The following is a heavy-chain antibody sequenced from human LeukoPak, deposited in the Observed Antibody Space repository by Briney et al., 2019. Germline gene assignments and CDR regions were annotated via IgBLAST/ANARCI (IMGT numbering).Heavy chain of an antibody. Sequence: GGSLRLSCAASGFTFNNYAMSWVRRAPRKGLEWVSTIMIGGDGKHYADSVKGRFTISRDRSESTLYLQMNGLRADDTAVYYCVRAAPRDCSPASCSLFDTWGQGTLVTVSS. CDR2: IMIGGDGK. CDR1: GFTFNNYA. V-gene: IGHV3-23*01. J-gene: IGHJ4*02. CDR3: VRAAPRDCSPASCSLFDT. D-gene: IGHD2-2*01.